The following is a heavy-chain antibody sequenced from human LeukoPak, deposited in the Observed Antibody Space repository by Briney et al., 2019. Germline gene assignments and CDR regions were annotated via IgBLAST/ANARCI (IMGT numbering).Heavy chain of an antibody. CDR2: IDSDGTNT. J-gene: IGHJ4*02. CDR3: ARLIYDFWSGYHDY. Sequence: GGSLRLSCAASGFTFSSYWIHWVRQAPGKGLVWVSDIDSDGTNTNYADSVKGRFTISRDNAKNSLYLQMNSLRAEDTAVYYCARLIYDFWSGYHDYWGQGTLVTVSS. V-gene: IGHV3-74*01. CDR1: GFTFSSYW. D-gene: IGHD3-3*01.